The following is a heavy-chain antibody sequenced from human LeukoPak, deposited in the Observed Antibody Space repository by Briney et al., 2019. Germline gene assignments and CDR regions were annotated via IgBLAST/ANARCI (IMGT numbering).Heavy chain of an antibody. Sequence: PGGSLRLSCAVSGFTFDSYGMSWVRQAPGKGLEWVSSISGVGGSTYYADSVKGRFTISRDNSKNTLYLQMNSLRAEDTAVYYCAKDYSNLDYWGQGTLVTVSS. CDR2: ISGVGGST. V-gene: IGHV3-23*01. J-gene: IGHJ4*02. CDR1: GFTFDSYG. D-gene: IGHD2-15*01. CDR3: AKDYSNLDY.